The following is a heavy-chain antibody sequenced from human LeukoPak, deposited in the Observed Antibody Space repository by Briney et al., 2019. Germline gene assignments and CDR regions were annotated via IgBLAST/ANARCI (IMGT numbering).Heavy chain of an antibody. CDR3: AREVKYYYMDV. Sequence: TGGSLRLSCAASGFTFSSYAMHWVRQAPGKGLEWVAVISYDGSNKYYADSVKGRFTISRDNSKNTLYLQMNSLRAEDTAVYYCAREVKYYYMDVWGKGTTVTVSS. CDR2: ISYDGSNK. D-gene: IGHD3-10*01. V-gene: IGHV3-30*04. J-gene: IGHJ6*03. CDR1: GFTFSSYA.